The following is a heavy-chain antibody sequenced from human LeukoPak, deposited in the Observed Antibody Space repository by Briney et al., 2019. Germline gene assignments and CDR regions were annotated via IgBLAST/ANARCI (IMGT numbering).Heavy chain of an antibody. CDR1: GYSFTSYW. Sequence: GESLKTSCKSSGYSFTSYWIGWVLQKPGKGVEWMVMVYPGDSDTTYSPSFQGQVTISADKSISTASLQRSGLTVSDTAMYYCASLADGDFHHWGQGTLVTVSS. CDR2: VYPGDSDT. CDR3: ASLADGDFHH. J-gene: IGHJ1*01. D-gene: IGHD4-17*01. V-gene: IGHV5-51*01.